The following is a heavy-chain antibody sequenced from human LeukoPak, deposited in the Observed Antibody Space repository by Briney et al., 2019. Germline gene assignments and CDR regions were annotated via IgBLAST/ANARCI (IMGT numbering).Heavy chain of an antibody. CDR3: ARVGAGRGYSGYDPAGFDY. CDR1: GFTFSSYS. V-gene: IGHV3-21*01. CDR2: ISSSSSYI. D-gene: IGHD5-12*01. J-gene: IGHJ4*02. Sequence: PGGSLRLSCAASGFTFSSYSMNWVRQAPGKGLEWVSSISSSSSYIYYADSVKGRFTISRDNAKNPLYLQMNSLRAEDTAVYYCARVGAGRGYSGYDPAGFDYWGQGTLVTVSS.